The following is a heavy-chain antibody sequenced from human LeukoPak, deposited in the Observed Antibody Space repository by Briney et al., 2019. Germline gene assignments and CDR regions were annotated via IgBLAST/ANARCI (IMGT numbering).Heavy chain of an antibody. CDR2: INWNGGGT. CDR1: GFTFKDYG. J-gene: IGHJ3*02. CDR3: GRDFGLSGTKRSFDI. V-gene: IGHV3-20*04. Sequence: GGSLRLSCAATGFTFKDYGMHWVRQFPGKGLEWVAAINWNGGGTDYADSVKGRFTISRDNAKNSMHLQMNSLRAEDTAVYYCGRDFGLSGTKRSFDIWGQGTMVTVSS. D-gene: IGHD1-7*01.